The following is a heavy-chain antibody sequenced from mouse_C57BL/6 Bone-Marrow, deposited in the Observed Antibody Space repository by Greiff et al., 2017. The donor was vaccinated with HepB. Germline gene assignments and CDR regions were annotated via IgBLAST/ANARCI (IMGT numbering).Heavy chain of an antibody. D-gene: IGHD1-1*01. CDR3: ASRYYGSSY. CDR2: ISYDGSN. Sequence: EVQLVESGPGLVKPSQSLSLTCSVTGYSITSGYYWNWIRQFPGNKLEWMGYISYDGSNNYNPSLKNRISITRDTSKNQFFLKLNSVTTEDTATYYCASRYYGSSYWGQGTTLTVSS. CDR1: GYSITSGYY. V-gene: IGHV3-6*01. J-gene: IGHJ2*01.